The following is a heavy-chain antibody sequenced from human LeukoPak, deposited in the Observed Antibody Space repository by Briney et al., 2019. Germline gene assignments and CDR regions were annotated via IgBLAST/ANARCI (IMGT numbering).Heavy chain of an antibody. CDR2: IYHSGST. V-gene: IGHV4-30-2*01. D-gene: IGHD5-18*01. CDR3: AIETPRYSYAY. J-gene: IGHJ4*02. CDR1: GGSISSGGYS. Sequence: SQTLSLTCAVSGGSISSGGYSWRWIRQPPGKSLERIGYIYHSGSTYYNPSLKSRVTISVDRSKNQFSLKLSSVTAEDTAVYYCAIETPRYSYAYWGQGTLVTVSS.